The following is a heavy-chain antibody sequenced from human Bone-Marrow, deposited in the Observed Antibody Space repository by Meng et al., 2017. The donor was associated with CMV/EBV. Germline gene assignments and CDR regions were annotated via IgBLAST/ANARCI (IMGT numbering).Heavy chain of an antibody. CDR2: IRSKANSYAT. Sequence: GESLKISCAVSGFTFSSYGMHWVRQASGKGLEWVGRIRSKANSYATAYAASVKGRFTISRDDSKNTAYLQMNSLKTEDTAVYYCRVVVPAATAPDSTYGMDVWGQGTTVTVSS. CDR3: RVVVPAATAPDSTYGMDV. CDR1: GFTFSSYG. J-gene: IGHJ6*02. V-gene: IGHV3-73*01. D-gene: IGHD2-2*01.